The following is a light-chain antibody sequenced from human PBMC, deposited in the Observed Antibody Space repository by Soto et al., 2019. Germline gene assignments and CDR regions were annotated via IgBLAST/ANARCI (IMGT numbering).Light chain of an antibody. V-gene: IGLV2-8*01. Sequence: ALTQPPSASGSPGQSVTISCTGTSSDVGGYNYVSWYQQHPGKAPKLMIYDVSQRPSGVPDRFSGSKSGNTASLTVSGLQAEDDADYYCSSFAGNSYVFGTGTKLTVL. CDR3: SSFAGNSYV. CDR2: DVS. J-gene: IGLJ1*01. CDR1: SSDVGGYNY.